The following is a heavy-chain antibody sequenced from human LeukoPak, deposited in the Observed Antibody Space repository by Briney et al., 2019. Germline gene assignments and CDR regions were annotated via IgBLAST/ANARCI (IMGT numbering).Heavy chain of an antibody. Sequence: GGSLRLSCAASGFTFSSYGMSWVRQAPGKGLEWVSAISGSGGSTYYADSVKGRFTISRDNSKNTLYLQMNSLRAEDTAVYYCAKGGSGYYFRIDYWGQGTLVTVSS. CDR3: AKGGSGYYFRIDY. CDR2: ISGSGGST. D-gene: IGHD3-22*01. J-gene: IGHJ4*02. V-gene: IGHV3-23*01. CDR1: GFTFSSYG.